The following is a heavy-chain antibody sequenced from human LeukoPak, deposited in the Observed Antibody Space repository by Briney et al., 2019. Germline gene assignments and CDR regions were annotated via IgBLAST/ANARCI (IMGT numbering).Heavy chain of an antibody. D-gene: IGHD1-26*01. CDR2: ISSRSTAK. J-gene: IGHJ4*02. CDR1: GFTFRDYS. Sequence: GGSLRLSCIASGFTFRDYSMNWVRQARGKGPEWIAHISSRSTAKYYAESVMGRFTISRDNDMNSLYLQMNSLRAEDTAVYYCAKASSGSFLSDYWGQGTLVTVSS. CDR3: AKASSGSFLSDY. V-gene: IGHV3-48*04.